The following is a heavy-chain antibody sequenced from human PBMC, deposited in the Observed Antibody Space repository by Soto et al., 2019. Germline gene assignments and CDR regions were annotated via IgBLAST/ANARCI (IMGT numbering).Heavy chain of an antibody. D-gene: IGHD1-1*01. CDR1: GFMFSNHG. Sequence: QVQLVESGGGVVQPGRSLRLSCAASGFMFSNHGMHWVRQAPGKGLEWVAVIWSDGNNRYYADSVKGRFTISRDNSKNTVYLQMNSLRAEDTAVYXCVRXDXWNDEASDYWGQGTLVTVSS. V-gene: IGHV3-33*01. CDR2: IWSDGNNR. J-gene: IGHJ4*02. CDR3: VRXDXWNDEASDY.